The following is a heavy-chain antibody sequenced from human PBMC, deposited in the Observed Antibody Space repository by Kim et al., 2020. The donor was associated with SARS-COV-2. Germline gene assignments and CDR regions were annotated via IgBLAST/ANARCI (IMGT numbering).Heavy chain of an antibody. CDR2: T. CDR3: ARPSSTGNYYY. D-gene: IGHD1-26*01. V-gene: IGHV4-39*01. Sequence: TSYSPSLMSRVSISVDTSKNQFSLKLSSVTAADTAVYYCARPSSTGNYYYWGQGTLVTVSS. J-gene: IGHJ4*02.